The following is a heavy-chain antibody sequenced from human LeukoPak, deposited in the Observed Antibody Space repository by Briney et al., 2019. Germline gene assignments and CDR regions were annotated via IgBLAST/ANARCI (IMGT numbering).Heavy chain of an antibody. CDR3: AREYFSANYFFYYMDV. J-gene: IGHJ6*03. CDR2: IDHNGST. Sequence: PSETLSLTCTVSGGSFSRYFWSWIRQTPGKGLEWIGYIDHNGSTSYSPSLKSRVTISIDTSKNQFSLQLNSVTAADTAVYYCAREYFSANYFFYYMDVWGTGTTVTVSS. D-gene: IGHD3-3*01. CDR1: GGSFSRYF. V-gene: IGHV4-59*01.